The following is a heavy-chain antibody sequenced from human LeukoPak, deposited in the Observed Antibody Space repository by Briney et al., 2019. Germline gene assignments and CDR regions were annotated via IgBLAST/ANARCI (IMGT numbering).Heavy chain of an antibody. V-gene: IGHV5-51*01. J-gene: IGHJ6*02. D-gene: IGHD3-10*01. Sequence: GESLKISCQGSGYPFTSNWIGWVGQMPGKALGWFGVIYPGDSDTRYSPCFQGPVTISAAKSISTAYLQWSSLKASDTAMYYCARKGGSGSYYYYGMDVWGQGTTVTVSS. CDR2: IYPGDSDT. CDR1: GYPFTSNW. CDR3: ARKGGSGSYYYYGMDV.